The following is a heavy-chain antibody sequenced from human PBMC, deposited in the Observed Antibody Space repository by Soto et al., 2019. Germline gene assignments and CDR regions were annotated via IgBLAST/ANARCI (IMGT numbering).Heavy chain of an antibody. J-gene: IGHJ6*02. V-gene: IGHV5-51*01. CDR2: IYPGDSDT. Sequence: PGEPLKISCKGSGYSFTSYWIGWVRQMPGKGLEWMGIIYPGDSDTRYSPSFQGQVTISADKSISTAYLQWSSLKASDTAMYYCARSASEYQHFHYYYYGMDVWGQGTTVTVSS. CDR3: ARSASEYQHFHYYYYGMDV. D-gene: IGHD2-2*01. CDR1: GYSFTSYW.